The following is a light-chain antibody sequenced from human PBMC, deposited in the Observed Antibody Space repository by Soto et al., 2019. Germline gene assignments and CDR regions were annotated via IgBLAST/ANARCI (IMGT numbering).Light chain of an antibody. J-gene: IGKJ1*01. CDR3: XXYGSSPWT. CDR2: GAS. V-gene: IGKV3-20*01. CDR1: XSXXXXX. Sequence: EIVLTQSPGTLSLSPGERATLSCRAXXSXXXXXLAWYQQKPGQAPRLLIYGASSRATGIPDRFSGSGSGXDXXXXXXXXXXXXFAVYYCXXYGSSPWTFGQGTKVEIK.